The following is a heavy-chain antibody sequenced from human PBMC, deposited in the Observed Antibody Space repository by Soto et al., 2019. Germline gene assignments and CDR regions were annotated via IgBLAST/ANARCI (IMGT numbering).Heavy chain of an antibody. Sequence: ASVKVSCKAFGYTFSAFYMHWVRQAPGQGLEWMGVINPSGDGTSYAQKFQGRVTMTRDTSTSTVYMELSSLRSEDTAVYYCARVARGYDYADGWGQGTTVTVSS. CDR2: INPSGDGT. D-gene: IGHD4-17*01. CDR1: GYTFSAFY. V-gene: IGHV1-46*01. J-gene: IGHJ6*02. CDR3: ARVARGYDYADG.